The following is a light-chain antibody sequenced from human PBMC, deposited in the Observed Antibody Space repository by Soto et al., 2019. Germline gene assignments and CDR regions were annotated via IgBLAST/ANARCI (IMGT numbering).Light chain of an antibody. J-gene: IGLJ1*01. CDR3: GAWDGGLSAFV. CDR2: DNN. CDR1: SSNIGNSF. V-gene: IGLV1-51*01. Sequence: QSVLTQPPSVSAAPGRTVTISCSGSSSNIGNSFVSWYQQLPGTAPRLLIYDNNERPSGIPDRLSGSKSGTSATLGITGLQTGDEADYYCGAWDGGLSAFVFGTGTKVTVL.